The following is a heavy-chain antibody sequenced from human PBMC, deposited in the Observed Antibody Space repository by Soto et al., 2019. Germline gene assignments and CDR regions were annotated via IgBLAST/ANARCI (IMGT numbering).Heavy chain of an antibody. D-gene: IGHD6-19*01. CDR1: GFNFKKFA. CDR2: ISCCGGST. CDR3: AKADGEQWLLPHLDK. J-gene: IGHJ4*02. Sequence: EVQLLESGGGVVQPGGSLRLSCVASGFNFKKFAMSWVRQAPVEGLEWVSGISCCGGSTSYADSVKGRFSIARDDSTNTLSLQMNNLRVEDTAQYYWAKADGEQWLLPHLDKWGQGTLVTVS. V-gene: IGHV3-23*01.